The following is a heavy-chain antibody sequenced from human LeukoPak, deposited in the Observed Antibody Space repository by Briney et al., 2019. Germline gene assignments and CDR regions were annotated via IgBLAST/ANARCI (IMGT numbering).Heavy chain of an antibody. CDR3: ARERGRGRDSPWFDY. V-gene: IGHV3-53*01. Sequence: GSLRLSCAASGFIVSGDFMSWVRQAPGKGLEWVSVIYSDGSTYYADSVKGRFTISRDNSKNTLDLQMTGLRAEDTAVYYYARERGRGRDSPWFDYWGQGTLVTVSS. J-gene: IGHJ4*02. D-gene: IGHD1-26*01. CDR2: IYSDGST. CDR1: GFIVSGDF.